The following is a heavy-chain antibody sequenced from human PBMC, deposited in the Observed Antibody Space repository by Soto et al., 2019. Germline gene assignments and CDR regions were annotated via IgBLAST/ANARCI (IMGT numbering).Heavy chain of an antibody. D-gene: IGHD6-19*01. J-gene: IGHJ5*02. CDR3: ARVLNHSSGWYNWFDP. V-gene: IGHV1-18*01. Sequence: ASVKVSCKASGYTFTSYGISWVRQAPGQGLEWMGWISAYNGNTNYAQKLQGRVTMTTDTSTSTAYMELRSLRSDGTAVYYCARVLNHSSGWYNWFDPWGQGTLVTVSS. CDR2: ISAYNGNT. CDR1: GYTFTSYG.